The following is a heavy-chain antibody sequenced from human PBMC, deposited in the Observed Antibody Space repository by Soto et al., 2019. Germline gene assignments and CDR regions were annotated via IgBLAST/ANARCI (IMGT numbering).Heavy chain of an antibody. V-gene: IGHV4-30-4*01. J-gene: IGHJ4*02. CDR2: IYYSGST. D-gene: IGHD3-16*02. Sequence: QVQLQESGPGLVKPSQTLSLTCTVSGGSISGGDYYWSWIRQPPGKGLEWIGYIYYSGSTYYNPSRKSRVTIAVDTSKNQFSLKLSSVTAADTAGYYCARVDDYVWGSYRGGLAYWGQGTLVTVSS. CDR3: ARVDDYVWGSYRGGLAY. CDR1: GGSISGGDYY.